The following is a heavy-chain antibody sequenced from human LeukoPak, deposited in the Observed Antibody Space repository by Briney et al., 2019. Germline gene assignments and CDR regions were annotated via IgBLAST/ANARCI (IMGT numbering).Heavy chain of an antibody. CDR1: GGSISSSSYY. CDR2: IYYSGST. Sequence: SETLSLTCTVSGGSISSSSYYWGWIRQPPGKGLEWIGSIYYSGSTYYNPSLKSRVTISVDTSKNQFSLKLSSVTAADTAVYYCARGGDYYDSSGHSNWFDPWGQGTLVTVSS. CDR3: ARGGDYYDSSGHSNWFDP. D-gene: IGHD3-22*01. V-gene: IGHV4-39*01. J-gene: IGHJ5*02.